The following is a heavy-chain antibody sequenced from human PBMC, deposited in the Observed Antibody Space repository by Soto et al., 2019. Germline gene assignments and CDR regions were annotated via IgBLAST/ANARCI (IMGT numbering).Heavy chain of an antibody. CDR2: IRSKANSYAT. CDR3: TRLTVVNYYYYYMDV. Sequence: GESLKISCAASGFTFSGSAMHWVRQASGKGLEWVGRIRSKANSYATAYAASVKGRFTISRDDSKNTAYLQMNSLKTEDTAVYYCTRLTVVNYYYYYMDVWGKGTTVTVSS. V-gene: IGHV3-73*01. D-gene: IGHD2-15*01. J-gene: IGHJ6*03. CDR1: GFTFSGSA.